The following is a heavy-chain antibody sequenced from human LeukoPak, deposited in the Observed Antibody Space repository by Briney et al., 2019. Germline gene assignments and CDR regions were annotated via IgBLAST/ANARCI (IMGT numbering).Heavy chain of an antibody. CDR2: INGGGSST. J-gene: IGHJ4*02. D-gene: IGHD6-6*01. Sequence: GGSLRLSCAASGFSFSFYWMHWVRQAPGKGPVWVSHINGGGSSTNYADSVKGRFTISRDNVKKTVHLQMNSLRAEGTAVYYCARGTLYSSSSGDYWGQGTLVTVSS. CDR1: GFSFSFYW. V-gene: IGHV3-74*01. CDR3: ARGTLYSSSSGDY.